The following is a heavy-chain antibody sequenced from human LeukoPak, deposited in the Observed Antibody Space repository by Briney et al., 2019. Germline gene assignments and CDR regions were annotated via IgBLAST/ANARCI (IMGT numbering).Heavy chain of an antibody. Sequence: PGGSLRLSCAASGFTFSSYSMNWVRQAPGKGLEWVSSISSSSSYIYYADSVKGRFTISRDNAKNSLYLQMNSLRAEDTAVYYCARDGTVEMAPPGAFDIWGQGTMVTVSS. CDR1: GFTFSSYS. CDR2: ISSSSSYI. D-gene: IGHD5-24*01. J-gene: IGHJ3*02. CDR3: ARDGTVEMAPPGAFDI. V-gene: IGHV3-21*01.